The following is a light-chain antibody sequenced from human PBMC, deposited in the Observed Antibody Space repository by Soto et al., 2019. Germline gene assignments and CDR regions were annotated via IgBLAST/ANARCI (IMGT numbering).Light chain of an antibody. CDR1: QSISSY. J-gene: IGKJ5*01. Sequence: DIQMTQSPSSLSASVGDGVTITCRASQSISSYLNWYQQRPGKAPRLLIYAASTLQSGVPSRFSGSGSGTNFTLKISRVEADDVGVYYCMQALQTVPITFGQGTRLEI. CDR2: AAS. V-gene: IGKV1-39*01. CDR3: MQALQTVPIT.